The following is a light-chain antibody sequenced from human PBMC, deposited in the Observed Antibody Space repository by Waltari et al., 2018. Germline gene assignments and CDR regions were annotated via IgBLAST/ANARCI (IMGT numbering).Light chain of an antibody. J-gene: IGKJ4*01. CDR1: QTVRTTY. CDR3: QQYDISPLT. CDR2: GAS. V-gene: IGKV3-20*01. Sequence: EIVLTQSPGTLSLSPGHRATLSCRASQTVRTTYLAWYQQKPGPPPTLVIYGASSRAAGTPYCFSGSGSGADFSLTISSLQPEDFAVYYCQQYDISPLTFGGGTKVEIK.